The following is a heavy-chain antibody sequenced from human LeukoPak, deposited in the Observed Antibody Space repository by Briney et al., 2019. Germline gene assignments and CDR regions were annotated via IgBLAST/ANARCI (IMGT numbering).Heavy chain of an antibody. Sequence: GGSLRLSCAASGFTFSSYAMSWVRQAPGKGLEWVSAISGSGGSTYYADSVKGRFTISRDNSKNTLYLQMNSLRAEDRAVYYCAKSRTDFSSCDFWSGKTAAGFDYWGQGTLVTVSS. J-gene: IGHJ4*02. CDR1: GFTFSSYA. D-gene: IGHD3-3*01. CDR2: ISGSGGST. CDR3: AKSRTDFSSCDFWSGKTAAGFDY. V-gene: IGHV3-23*01.